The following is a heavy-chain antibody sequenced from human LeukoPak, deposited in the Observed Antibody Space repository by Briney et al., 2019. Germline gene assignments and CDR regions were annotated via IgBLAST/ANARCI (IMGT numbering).Heavy chain of an antibody. CDR2: ISGSGGST. CDR1: GLILNTHW. V-gene: IGHV3-23*01. CDR3: AKYSGDYYDNYYGMDV. Sequence: GGSLRLSCAGSGLILNTHWMSWVRQAPGKGLEWVSAISGSGGSTYYADSVKGRFTISRDNSKNTLYLQMNSLRAEDTAVYYCAKYSGDYYDNYYGMDVWGQGTTVTVSS. D-gene: IGHD3-22*01. J-gene: IGHJ6*02.